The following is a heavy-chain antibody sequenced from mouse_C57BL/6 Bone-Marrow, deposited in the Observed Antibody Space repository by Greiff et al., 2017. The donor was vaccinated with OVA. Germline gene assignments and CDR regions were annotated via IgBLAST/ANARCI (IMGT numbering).Heavy chain of an antibody. CDR2: INPGSGGT. D-gene: IGHD2-1*01. J-gene: IGHJ3*01. V-gene: IGHV1-54*01. CDR3: ALIYSWFAY. Sequence: VQLQQSGAELVRPGTSVQVSCKASGYAFTNSLIEWVKQRPGQGLEWIGVINPGSGGTNYNEKFKGKATLTADKSSSTAYMQLSSLTSEDSAVYFCALIYSWFAYWGQGTLVTVSA. CDR1: GYAFTNSL.